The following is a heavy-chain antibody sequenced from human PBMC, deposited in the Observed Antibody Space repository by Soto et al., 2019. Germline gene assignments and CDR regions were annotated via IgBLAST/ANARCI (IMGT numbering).Heavy chain of an antibody. V-gene: IGHV1-8*01. Sequence: QVQLVQSGAEVKKPGASGKVSGKASGYTFTSYDINWVRQATGQGLEWMGWMNPNRGNTAYAQQFKGRITMTRNTSISTAYMELSSLRSEDTAVYYCAREKVTSGYPDWGQGTLVTVSS. J-gene: IGHJ4*02. CDR1: GYTFTSYD. CDR2: MNPNRGNT. D-gene: IGHD3-22*01. CDR3: AREKVTSGYPD.